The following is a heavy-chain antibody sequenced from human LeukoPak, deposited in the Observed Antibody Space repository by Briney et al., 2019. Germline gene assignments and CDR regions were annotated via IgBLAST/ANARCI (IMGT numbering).Heavy chain of an antibody. CDR1: GGSISSSSYY. CDR3: ARGVQWLIVVDYFDY. Sequence: PSETLSLTCTVSGGSISSSSYYWGWIRQPPGKGLEWIGSIYYSGSTYYNPSLKSRVTISVDTSKNQFSLKLSSVTAADTAVYYCARGVQWLIVVDYFDYWGQGTLVTVSS. CDR2: IYYSGST. V-gene: IGHV4-39*01. J-gene: IGHJ4*02. D-gene: IGHD6-19*01.